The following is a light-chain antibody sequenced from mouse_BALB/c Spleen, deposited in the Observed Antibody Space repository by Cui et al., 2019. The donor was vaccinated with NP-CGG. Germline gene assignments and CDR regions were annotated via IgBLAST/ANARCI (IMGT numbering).Light chain of an antibody. J-gene: IGLJ1*01. V-gene: IGLV1*01. CDR3: ALWYSNHWV. Sequence: QALVTQASAPTTSPGETVTLTCRSSTGAVTTNNYANWVQEKPDHLFTGLIGGTNNRVPGVPARFSGSLIGDKAALTITGAQTEDEAIYFCALWYSNHWVFGGGTKLTVL. CDR2: GTN. CDR1: TGAVTTNNY.